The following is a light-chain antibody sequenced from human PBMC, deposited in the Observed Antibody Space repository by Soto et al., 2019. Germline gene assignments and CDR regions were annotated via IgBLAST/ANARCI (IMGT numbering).Light chain of an antibody. V-gene: IGKV3-20*01. Sequence: EIVLTQSPGTLSLSPGERATLSCRASKSVSSSYLAWYQQNPGQAPRLPIYGASSRATGIPDRFSGSGSGTDCTLTINRLEPEDFAVYYCQQYGSSPPYTFGQGTKLEIK. CDR3: QQYGSSPPYT. J-gene: IGKJ2*01. CDR2: GAS. CDR1: KSVSSSY.